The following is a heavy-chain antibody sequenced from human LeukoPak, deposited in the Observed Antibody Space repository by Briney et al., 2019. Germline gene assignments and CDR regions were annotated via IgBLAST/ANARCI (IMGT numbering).Heavy chain of an antibody. V-gene: IGHV1-2*02. Sequence: ASVKVSCKASGYTFTGYYMHWVRQAPGQGLEWMGWINPNSGGTNYAQKFQGRVTMTRDTSISTAYMELRSLRSDDTAVYYCARAVDFRGYSYGYDFDYWGQGTLVTVSS. CDR1: GYTFTGYY. CDR3: ARAVDFRGYSYGYDFDY. J-gene: IGHJ4*02. D-gene: IGHD5-18*01. CDR2: INPNSGGT.